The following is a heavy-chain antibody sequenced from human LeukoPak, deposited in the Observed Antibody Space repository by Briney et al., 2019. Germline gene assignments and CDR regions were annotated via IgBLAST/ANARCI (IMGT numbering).Heavy chain of an antibody. Sequence: SETPSLTCAVSAYSISSGYYWGWIRQPPGKGLEWIGNIYHSGSTYYNPSLKSRVTISVDTSKNQFSLKMSSVTAADTAVYYCARQGGSYYGYWGQGTLVTVSS. CDR1: AYSISSGYY. D-gene: IGHD1-26*01. J-gene: IGHJ4*02. V-gene: IGHV4-38-2*01. CDR3: ARQGGSYYGY. CDR2: IYHSGST.